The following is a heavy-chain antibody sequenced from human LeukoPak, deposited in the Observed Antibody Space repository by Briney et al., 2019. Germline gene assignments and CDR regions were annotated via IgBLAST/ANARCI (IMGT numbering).Heavy chain of an antibody. V-gene: IGHV4-34*01. J-gene: IGHJ4*02. CDR3: ARYYDVLTGYYTFDY. Sequence: SETLSLTCAVYGGSFSGYYWSWIRQPPGKGLECIGEITHSGRTNSNPTLKSRVTISQDISKNRFSLKLSSVTAADTAVYYCARYYDVLTGYYTFDYWGQGTLVTVSS. CDR1: GGSFSGYY. CDR2: ITHSGRT. D-gene: IGHD3-9*01.